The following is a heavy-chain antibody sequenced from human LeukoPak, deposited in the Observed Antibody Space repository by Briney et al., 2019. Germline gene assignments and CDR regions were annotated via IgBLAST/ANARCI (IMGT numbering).Heavy chain of an antibody. CDR2: IYYSGST. Sequence: SETLSLTCAVYGGSFSSYYWSWVRQPPGKGLEWIGYIYYSGSTNYNPSLRSRVTISVDTSKNQFSVKLSSVTAGDTDVYFCARSTPNDDYLGQGTLVTVFS. J-gene: IGHJ4*02. CDR1: GGSFSSYY. V-gene: IGHV4-59*01. D-gene: IGHD1-1*01. CDR3: ARSTPNDDY.